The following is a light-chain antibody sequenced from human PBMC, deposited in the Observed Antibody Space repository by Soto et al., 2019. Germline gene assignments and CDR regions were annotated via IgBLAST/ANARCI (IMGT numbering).Light chain of an antibody. CDR2: EVT. CDR3: SSYAGSNNFV. J-gene: IGLJ1*01. Sequence: HSVLTQPPSSSGFPGQSVTISCTGTSSDVGYYDYVSWYQQHPGKAPKLVIYEVTKRPSGVPDRVSASKSGNTASLTVSGLRAEDEADYYCSSYAGSNNFVFGSGTKV. V-gene: IGLV2-8*01. CDR1: SSDVGYYDY.